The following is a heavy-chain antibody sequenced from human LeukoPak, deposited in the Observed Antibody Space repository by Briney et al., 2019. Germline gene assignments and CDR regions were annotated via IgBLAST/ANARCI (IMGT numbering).Heavy chain of an antibody. CDR2: INHSGSI. Sequence: SETLSLTCAVYGGSFSGYYWSWFRQPPGKGLEWIGEINHSGSINYNPSLKSRVTISVDTSENQFSLRLSSVSAADTALYFCARRAGLHSLDYWDQGTLVTVSS. D-gene: IGHD4-4*01. J-gene: IGHJ4*02. CDR3: ARRAGLHSLDY. V-gene: IGHV4-34*01. CDR1: GGSFSGYY.